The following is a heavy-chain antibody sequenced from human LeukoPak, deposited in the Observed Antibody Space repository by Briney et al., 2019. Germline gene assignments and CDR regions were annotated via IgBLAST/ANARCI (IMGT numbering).Heavy chain of an antibody. V-gene: IGHV3-74*01. J-gene: IGHJ6*02. Sequence: GGSLRLSCAASGFTFSSYWMRWVRQAPGKGLVWVSRINSDGSSTSYADSVKGRFTISRDNAKNTLYLQMNSLRAEDTAVYHCARELTYDSNYGMDVWGQGTTVTVSS. D-gene: IGHD3-22*01. CDR1: GFTFSSYW. CDR2: INSDGSST. CDR3: ARELTYDSNYGMDV.